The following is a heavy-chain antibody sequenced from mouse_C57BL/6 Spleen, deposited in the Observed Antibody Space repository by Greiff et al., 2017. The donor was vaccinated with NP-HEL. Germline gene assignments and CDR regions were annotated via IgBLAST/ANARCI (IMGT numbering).Heavy chain of an antibody. CDR3: ASSYYDYDDV. J-gene: IGHJ1*03. Sequence: QVQLQQPGAELVKPGASVKLSCKASGYTFTSYWMHWVKQWPGQGLEWIGMIHPNSGSTNYNEKFKSKATLTVDKSSSTAYMQLSSLTSEDSAVYYCASSYYDYDDVWGTGTTVTVSS. CDR1: GYTFTSYW. CDR2: IHPNSGST. V-gene: IGHV1-64*01. D-gene: IGHD2-4*01.